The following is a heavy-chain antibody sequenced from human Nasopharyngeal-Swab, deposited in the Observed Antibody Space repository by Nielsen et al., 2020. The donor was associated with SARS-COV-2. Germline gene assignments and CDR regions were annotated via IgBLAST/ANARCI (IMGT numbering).Heavy chain of an antibody. V-gene: IGHV5-51*01. Sequence: GGSLRLSCEGPGYTFSNWWIGWVRQMPGRGLEWMGIIYPGDSDTRYSPSFQGQVTFSADESISTAYLQWTSLKASDTAIYYCARRYYYDGTSSFDYWGQGTLVTVSS. J-gene: IGHJ4*02. D-gene: IGHD3-22*01. CDR3: ARRYYYDGTSSFDY. CDR1: GYTFSNWW. CDR2: IYPGDSDT.